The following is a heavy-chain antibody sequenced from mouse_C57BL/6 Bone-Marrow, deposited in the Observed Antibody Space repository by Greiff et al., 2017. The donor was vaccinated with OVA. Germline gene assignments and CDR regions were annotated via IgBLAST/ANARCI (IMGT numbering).Heavy chain of an antibody. CDR3: TACGVTTRAY. CDR2: IDPENGDT. D-gene: IGHD2-2*01. CDR1: GFNIKDDY. Sequence: VQLQQSGAELVRPGASVKLSCTASGFNIKDDYMHWVKQRPEQGLEWIGWIDPENGDTKYASKFQGKATITADTSSNTAYLQLSSLTSEDTAVYCCTACGVTTRAYWGKGTLVTVSA. V-gene: IGHV14-4*01. J-gene: IGHJ3*01.